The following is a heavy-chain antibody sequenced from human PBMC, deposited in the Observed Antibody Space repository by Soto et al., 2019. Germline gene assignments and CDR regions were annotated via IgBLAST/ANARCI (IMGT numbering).Heavy chain of an antibody. Sequence: SQTLSLTCAISGDSVSTNRAIWNCIIHSPSRVLEWLGRTYYRSRWYNDYAVSVKSRITINPDTSKNQFSLQLNSVTAEDTAVYYCARGSAYDESWFDPWGQGTPVTVSS. V-gene: IGHV6-1*01. CDR2: TYYRSRWYN. CDR3: ARGSAYDESWFDP. D-gene: IGHD5-12*01. CDR1: GDSVSTNRAI. J-gene: IGHJ5*02.